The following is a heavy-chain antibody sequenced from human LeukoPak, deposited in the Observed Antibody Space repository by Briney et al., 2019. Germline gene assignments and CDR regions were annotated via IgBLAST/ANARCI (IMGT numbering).Heavy chain of an antibody. J-gene: IGHJ4*02. CDR1: GFTFDDYG. CDR2: INWNGGST. Sequence: GGSLRLSCAASGFTFDDYGMSWVRQAPAKGLEWVSGINWNGGSTGYADSVKGRFTISRDNAKNSLYLQMNSLRAEDTALYYCARVVNYDNLYSCDYWGQATLVTVSS. D-gene: IGHD3-16*01. V-gene: IGHV3-20*04. CDR3: ARVVNYDNLYSCDY.